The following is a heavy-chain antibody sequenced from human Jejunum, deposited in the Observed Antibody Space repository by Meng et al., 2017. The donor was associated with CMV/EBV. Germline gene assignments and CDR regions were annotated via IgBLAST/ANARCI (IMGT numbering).Heavy chain of an antibody. CDR3: AKEDYSNDLDY. D-gene: IGHD4-11*01. Sequence: FVASGLTFSSYALIWVRQAPGKGLEWVSTISGSGRTTYDADSVKGRFTISRDNSKNTVYLQMNSLRADDTAVYYCAKEDYSNDLDYWGQGTLVTVSS. J-gene: IGHJ4*02. V-gene: IGHV3-23*01. CDR2: ISGSGRTT. CDR1: GLTFSSYA.